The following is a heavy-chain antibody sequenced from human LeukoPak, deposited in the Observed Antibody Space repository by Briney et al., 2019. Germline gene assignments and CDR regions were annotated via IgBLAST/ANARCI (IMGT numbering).Heavy chain of an antibody. CDR2: IIPIFGTA. D-gene: IGHD6-19*01. CDR3: ARDLAVAGTGPSDY. Sequence: SVTVSYKASGGTFSSYAISWVRQAPGQGLEWMGRIIPIFGTANYAQKFQGRVTITADKSTSTAYMELSSLRSEDTAVYYCARDLAVAGTGPSDYWGQGTLVTVSS. V-gene: IGHV1-69*06. J-gene: IGHJ4*02. CDR1: GGTFSSYA.